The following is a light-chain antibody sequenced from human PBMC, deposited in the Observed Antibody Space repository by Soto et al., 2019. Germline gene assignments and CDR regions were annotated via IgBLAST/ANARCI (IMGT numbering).Light chain of an antibody. J-gene: IGKJ4*02. Sequence: DIQMTQSPSFVSASVGDRITITCRASESVGKWLAWYQQKPGKAPKLLIYGASTLQSWVPSRFSCSRSGTDFSLTVSSLQPEDFGTYYCQQANSFPLTFGGGTKVEIK. CDR2: GAS. CDR1: ESVGKW. CDR3: QQANSFPLT. V-gene: IGKV1D-12*01.